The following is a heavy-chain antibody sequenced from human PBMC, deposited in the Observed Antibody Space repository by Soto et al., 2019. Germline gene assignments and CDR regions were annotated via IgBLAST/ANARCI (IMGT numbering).Heavy chain of an antibody. CDR1: GYAFTTYG. V-gene: IGHV1-18*01. CDR2: ISAHNGNT. J-gene: IGHJ4*02. Sequence: QVHLVQSGAEVKKPGASVKVSCQGSGYAFTTYGITWVRQAPGQGLEWMGGISAHNGNTNYAQKLHGRVTVTRDPATSTAYMELRSLRYDDTAVYYCARGRYGDYWGQGALVTVSS. CDR3: ARGRYGDY. D-gene: IGHD1-1*01.